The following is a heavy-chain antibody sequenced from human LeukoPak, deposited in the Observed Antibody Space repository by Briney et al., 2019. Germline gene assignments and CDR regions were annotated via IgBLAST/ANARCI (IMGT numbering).Heavy chain of an antibody. CDR1: GGSISINSYY. Sequence: PSETLSLTCTVSGGSISINSYYWGWIRQPPGKGLEWIGSMHYSGSTYYNPSLKSRVTISVDTSKNQLSLKLSSVTAADTAVYYCARGGFRGVIVYCDYWGQGTLVTVSS. V-gene: IGHV4-39*01. J-gene: IGHJ4*02. CDR3: ARGGFRGVIVYCDY. CDR2: MHYSGST. D-gene: IGHD3-10*01.